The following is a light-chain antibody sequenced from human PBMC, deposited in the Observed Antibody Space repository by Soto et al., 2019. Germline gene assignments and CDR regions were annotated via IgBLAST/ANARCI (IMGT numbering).Light chain of an antibody. CDR1: SSNIGAGYA. J-gene: IGLJ1*01. Sequence: QSVLTQPPSVSGAPGQRVTISCTGSSSNIGAGYAVHWYQQLPGKAPKLLIYGSTNRPSGVPDRFSGSKSGTSASLAITGLQAEDEADYYCQSYDSSLSASYVFGGGTKVTAL. CDR3: QSYDSSLSASYV. CDR2: GST. V-gene: IGLV1-40*01.